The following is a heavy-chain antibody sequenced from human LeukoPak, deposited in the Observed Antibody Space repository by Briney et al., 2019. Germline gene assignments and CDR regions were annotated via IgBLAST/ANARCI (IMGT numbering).Heavy chain of an antibody. V-gene: IGHV4-4*09. CDR3: ARLSPGDSSWPAFDI. CDR2: IYTSGST. Sequence: SETLSLTCTVSGGSISSYYWSWLRQPPGKGLEWIGYIYTSGSTNYNPSLKSRVTISVDTSKNQFSLKLSSVTAADTAVYYCARLSPGDSSWPAFDIWGQGTMVTVSS. J-gene: IGHJ3*02. CDR1: GGSISSYY. D-gene: IGHD6-13*01.